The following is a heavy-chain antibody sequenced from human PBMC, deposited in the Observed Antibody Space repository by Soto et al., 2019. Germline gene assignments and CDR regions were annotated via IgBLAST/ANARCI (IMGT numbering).Heavy chain of an antibody. D-gene: IGHD6-19*01. V-gene: IGHV4-34*01. CDR3: ARFSGSYYYAMDV. Sequence: SETLSLPSAVYGGSFSAYYWSWIRQPPGKGLEWIGEINHSGVTNYKPPLKRRVTISVDTSKNQFSLQLKSVTAADTALYYCARFSGSYYYAMDVWGQGSTVT. CDR1: GGSFSAYY. CDR2: INHSGVT. J-gene: IGHJ6*02.